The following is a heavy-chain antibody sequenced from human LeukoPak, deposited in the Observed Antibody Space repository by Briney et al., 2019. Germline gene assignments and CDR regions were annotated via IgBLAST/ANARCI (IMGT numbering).Heavy chain of an antibody. CDR1: GGSISSYY. J-gene: IGHJ5*02. D-gene: IGHD5-24*01. CDR2: IYYSGST. Sequence: SETLSLTCTVSGGSISSYYWSWIRQPPGKGLEWIGYIYYSGSTNYNPSLKSRVTISVDTSKNQFSLKLSSVTAADTAVYYCARFAPSAWLQLANWFDPWGQGTLVTVSP. CDR3: ARFAPSAWLQLANWFDP. V-gene: IGHV4-59*08.